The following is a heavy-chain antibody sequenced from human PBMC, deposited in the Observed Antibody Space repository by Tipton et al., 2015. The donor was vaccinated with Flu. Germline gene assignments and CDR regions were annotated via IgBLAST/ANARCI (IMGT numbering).Heavy chain of an antibody. CDR2: IYPGDSKT. V-gene: IGHV5-51*01. J-gene: IGHJ3*01. Sequence: QLVQSGAEVKKPGESLKISCKLSGQTFSDFWIGWVRQMPGKGLEWMGVIYPGDSKTIYRPSFQGLVTFPVDKSIDTAYLQWSSLKASDTAMYYCARGDSFGVWGQGTLVTVSS. CDR1: GQTFSDFW. CDR3: ARGDSFGV.